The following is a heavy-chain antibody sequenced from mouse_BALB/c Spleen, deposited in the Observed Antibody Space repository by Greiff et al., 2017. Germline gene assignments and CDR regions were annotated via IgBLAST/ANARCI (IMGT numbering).Heavy chain of an antibody. CDR1: GFTFSSYY. CDR2: INSNGGST. V-gene: IGHV5-6-2*01. J-gene: IGHJ1*01. CDR3: ASYRYDGYWYFDV. D-gene: IGHD2-14*01. Sequence: EVKVEESGGGLVKLGGSLKLSCAASGFTFSSYYMSWVRQTPEKRLELVAAINSNGGSTYYPDTVKGRFTISRDNAKNTLYLQMSSLKSEDTALYYCASYRYDGYWYFDVWGAGTTVTVSS.